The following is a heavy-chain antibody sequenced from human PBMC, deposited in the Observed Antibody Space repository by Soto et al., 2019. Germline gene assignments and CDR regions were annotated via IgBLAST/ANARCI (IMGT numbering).Heavy chain of an antibody. CDR3: TLGSWAAEDCDI. Sequence: QVQLVQSGAEVKKPGSSVKVSCKASGGTFSTYTIIWVRQAPGQGLEWMGRILPMLDITNSAQRFQGRVTITADKSTSTSYLELSSLRSEDTAVYYCTLGSWAAEDCDICGRGTMV. CDR1: GGTFSTYT. V-gene: IGHV1-69*02. CDR2: ILPMLDIT. D-gene: IGHD6-13*01. J-gene: IGHJ3*02.